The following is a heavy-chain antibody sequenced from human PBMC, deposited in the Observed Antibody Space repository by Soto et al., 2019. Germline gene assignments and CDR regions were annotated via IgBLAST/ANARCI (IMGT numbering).Heavy chain of an antibody. CDR1: GGSISSYY. CDR2: IYYSGST. V-gene: IGHV4-59*01. CDR3: ARSTVTTGYYYYYYMDV. J-gene: IGHJ6*03. D-gene: IGHD4-4*01. Sequence: SETLSLTCTVSGGSISSYYWSWIRQPPGKGLEWIGYIYYSGSTNYNPSLKSRVTISVDTSKNQFSLKLSSVTAADTAVYYCARSTVTTGYYYYYYMDVWGKGTTVTAP.